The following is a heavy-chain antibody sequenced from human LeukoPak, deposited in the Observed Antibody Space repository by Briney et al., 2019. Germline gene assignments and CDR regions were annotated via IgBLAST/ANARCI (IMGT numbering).Heavy chain of an antibody. CDR3: ARAVAVAGNLYYYGMDV. J-gene: IGHJ6*02. Sequence: GASVKVSCKASGYTFTSYYMHWVRQAPGQGLEWMGIINPSGGSTSYAQKFQGIVTMTRDTSTSTVYMELSSLRSEDTAVYYCARAVAVAGNLYYYGMDVWGQGTTVTVSS. D-gene: IGHD6-19*01. V-gene: IGHV1-46*01. CDR2: INPSGGST. CDR1: GYTFTSYY.